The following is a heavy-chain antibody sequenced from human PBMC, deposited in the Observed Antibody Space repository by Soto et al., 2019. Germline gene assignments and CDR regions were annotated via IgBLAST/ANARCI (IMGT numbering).Heavy chain of an antibody. J-gene: IGHJ6*02. CDR3: AGEHSSSWYSHYYYGMDV. CDR1: GYTFTGYY. V-gene: IGHV1-2*02. D-gene: IGHD6-13*01. Sequence: ASVKVSCKASGYTFTGYYMHWVRQAPGQGLEWMGWINPNSGGTNYAQKFQGRVTMTRDTSISTAYMELGRLRSDDTAVYYCAGEHSSSWYSHYYYGMDVWGQGTTVTVSS. CDR2: INPNSGGT.